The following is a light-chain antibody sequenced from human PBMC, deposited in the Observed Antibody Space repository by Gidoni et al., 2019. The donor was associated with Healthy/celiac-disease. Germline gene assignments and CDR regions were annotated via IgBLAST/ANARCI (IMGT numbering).Light chain of an antibody. CDR1: QSVLYSSNNKNY. J-gene: IGKJ4*01. CDR3: QQYYSTPLT. CDR2: WAS. V-gene: IGKV4-1*01. Sequence: FVMTQSPDSLAVSLGERATINCKSSQSVLYSSNNKNYLAWYQQKPGQPPKLLIYWASTRESGVPDRFSGSGSGTDFTLTISSLQAEDVAVYYCQQYYSTPLTFGGGTKVEIK.